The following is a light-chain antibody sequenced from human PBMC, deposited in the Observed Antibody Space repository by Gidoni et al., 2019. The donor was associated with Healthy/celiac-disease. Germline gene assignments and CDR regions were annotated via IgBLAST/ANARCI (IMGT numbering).Light chain of an antibody. CDR1: KLGDKY. V-gene: IGLV3-1*01. J-gene: IGLJ3*02. CDR3: QAWDSSGGV. CDR2: QDS. Sequence: SYDLTQPLSVSVAPVQTVSITCAGDKLGDKYPCWYQQKPGQSPVLVIYQDSNRPSGIPERFSGSHPGSKATLTLSGTQAMDEAEYYCQAWDSSGGVFGGGTKLTVL.